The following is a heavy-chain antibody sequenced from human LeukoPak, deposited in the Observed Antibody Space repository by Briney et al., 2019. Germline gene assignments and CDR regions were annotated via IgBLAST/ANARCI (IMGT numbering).Heavy chain of an antibody. Sequence: GGSLRLSCAASGFTFSSYAIHWVRQAPGKGLEWVALISYDGSTKYSTDSVKGRFTISRDNSKDTLYLQMNSLRPEDTAVYYCAGHFGAWHYFDYWGQGTLVTVSS. D-gene: IGHD3-3*01. CDR2: ISYDGSTK. J-gene: IGHJ4*02. CDR3: AGHFGAWHYFDY. CDR1: GFTFSSYA. V-gene: IGHV3-30*04.